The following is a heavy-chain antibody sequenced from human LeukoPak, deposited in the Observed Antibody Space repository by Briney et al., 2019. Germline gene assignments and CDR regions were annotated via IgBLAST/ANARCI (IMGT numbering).Heavy chain of an antibody. J-gene: IGHJ4*02. D-gene: IGHD1-26*01. CDR3: AKDLVGASCFDY. CDR2: ISGSGGST. Sequence: GGSLRLSCAASGFTFSSYGMSWVRQAPGKGLEWVSAISGSGGSTYYADSVKGRFTISRDNSKNTLYLQMNSLRAEDTAVYYCAKDLVGASCFDYWGQGTLVTVSS. CDR1: GFTFSSYG. V-gene: IGHV3-23*01.